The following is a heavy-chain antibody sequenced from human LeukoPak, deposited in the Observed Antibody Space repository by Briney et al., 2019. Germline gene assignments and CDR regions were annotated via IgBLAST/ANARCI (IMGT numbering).Heavy chain of an antibody. CDR1: GFTFSSYS. CDR2: IKQDGSEM. CDR3: ARDKIVGPTKFDS. V-gene: IGHV3-7*03. D-gene: IGHD1-26*01. Sequence: AGGSLRLSCAASGFTFSSYSMNWIRQAPGKGLEWVANIKQDGSEMNYVDAVKGRFTISRDNAKSSLYLQMNSLRVEDTAVYYCARDKIVGPTKFDSWGQGTLVTVSS. J-gene: IGHJ4*02.